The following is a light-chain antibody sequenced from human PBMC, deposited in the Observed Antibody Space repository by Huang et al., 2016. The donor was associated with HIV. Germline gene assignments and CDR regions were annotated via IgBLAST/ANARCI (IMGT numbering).Light chain of an antibody. CDR2: KAS. CDR3: QQYDSFPVYT. V-gene: IGKV1-5*03. Sequence: DIQMTQSPSTLSASVGDRVTITCRASQNIDVYLAWYQQKPGKAPKLLIYKASSLESGVPSRFSGSGSGTEFTLIISSLQPDDSATYYCQQYDSFPVYTFGQGTKVEI. CDR1: QNIDVY. J-gene: IGKJ2*01.